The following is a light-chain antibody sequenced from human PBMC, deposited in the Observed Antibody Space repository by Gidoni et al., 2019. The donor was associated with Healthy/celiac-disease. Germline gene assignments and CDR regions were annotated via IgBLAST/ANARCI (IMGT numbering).Light chain of an antibody. Sequence: DIQMTQSPSSLSASVGDRVTITCRASQSISSYLNWYQQKPGKAPKLLIYASSSLQSGVPSRFSGSASGTDFPLTISRLQPEDFATYYCQQSYSTSWTFGQGTKVEIK. CDR2: ASS. CDR1: QSISSY. V-gene: IGKV1-39*01. J-gene: IGKJ1*01. CDR3: QQSYSTSWT.